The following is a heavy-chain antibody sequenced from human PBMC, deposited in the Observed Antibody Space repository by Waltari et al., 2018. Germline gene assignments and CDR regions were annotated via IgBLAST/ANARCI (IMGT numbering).Heavy chain of an antibody. Sequence: QLQLQESGPGLVKPSETLSLPCTFSGGSISSSSSYWGCIRQPPGKGLEWIGSIYYSGSTYYNPSLKSRVTISVDTSKNQFSLKLSSVTAADTAVYYCARDGAYCGGDCYFHYFDYWGQGTLVTVSS. D-gene: IGHD2-21*01. V-gene: IGHV4-39*07. CDR2: IYYSGST. CDR3: ARDGAYCGGDCYFHYFDY. CDR1: GGSISSSSSY. J-gene: IGHJ4*02.